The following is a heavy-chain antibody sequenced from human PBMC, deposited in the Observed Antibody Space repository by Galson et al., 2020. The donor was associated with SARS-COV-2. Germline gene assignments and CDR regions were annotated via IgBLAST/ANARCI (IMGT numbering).Heavy chain of an antibody. V-gene: IGHV4-30-2*01. J-gene: IGHJ3*02. CDR2: ISHSGGT. Sequence: LTCAVSGPSISSGSYSWNWIRQPPGKGLERIGYISHSGGTYYNPSLKSRVTISGDRSKNQFSLRLSSVTAADTAVYYCARLHYGEYAPEAFDIWGPGTRVTVAS. CDR3: ARLHYGEYAPEAFDI. CDR1: GPSISSGSYS. D-gene: IGHD4-17*01.